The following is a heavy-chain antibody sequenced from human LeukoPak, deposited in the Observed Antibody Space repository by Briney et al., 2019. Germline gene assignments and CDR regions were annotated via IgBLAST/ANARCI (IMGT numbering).Heavy chain of an antibody. Sequence: GGSLRLSCAASAFTFSSYAMHWVRQAPGKGLEWVALISYDGSNKYYADSVKGRFTISRDNAKDSLFLEMNSLRAEDTAVYYCARVRGYCSGGSCFPPDYWGQGTLVTVSS. J-gene: IGHJ4*02. CDR1: AFTFSSYA. CDR2: ISYDGSNK. V-gene: IGHV3-30*03. CDR3: ARVRGYCSGGSCFPPDY. D-gene: IGHD2-15*01.